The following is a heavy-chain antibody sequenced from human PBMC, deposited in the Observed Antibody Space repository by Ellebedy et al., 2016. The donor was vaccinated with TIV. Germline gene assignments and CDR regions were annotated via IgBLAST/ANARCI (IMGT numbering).Heavy chain of an antibody. V-gene: IGHV4-34*01. CDR1: DGSFNDYY. J-gene: IGHJ2*01. Sequence: GSLRLSCAVYDGSFNDYYWSWIRQPPGKGLEWIGEMHHSGSTNYIPSLKGRVTMSVDTSKNQFSLKLTSVTAADTAVYYCARASFFDVDLSGWYFDLWGRGTLVTVSS. D-gene: IGHD3-16*02. CDR2: MHHSGST. CDR3: ARASFFDVDLSGWYFDL.